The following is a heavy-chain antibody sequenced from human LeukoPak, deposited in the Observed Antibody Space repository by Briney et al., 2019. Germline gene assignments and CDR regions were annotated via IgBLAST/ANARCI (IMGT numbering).Heavy chain of an antibody. CDR2: INHSGST. D-gene: IGHD3-10*01. J-gene: IGHJ4*02. CDR3: ARGNGSGSYYPYDY. CDR1: GGSFSGYY. Sequence: SETLSLTCAVYGGSFSGYYWSWIRQPPGKGLEWIGEINHSGSTNYNPSLKSRVTISVDTSKNQFSLKLSSVTAADTAVYCCARGNGSGSYYPYDYWGQGTLVTVSS. V-gene: IGHV4-34*01.